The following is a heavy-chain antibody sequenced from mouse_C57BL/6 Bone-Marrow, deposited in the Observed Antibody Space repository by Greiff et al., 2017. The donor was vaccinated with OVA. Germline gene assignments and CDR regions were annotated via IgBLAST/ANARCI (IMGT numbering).Heavy chain of an antibody. CDR3: ARGDYDGGWYFDV. Sequence: VKLVESGAELVKPGASVKMSCKASGYTFTTYPIEWMKQNHGKSLEWIGNFHPYNDDTKYNEKFKGKATLTVEKSSSTVYLELSRLTSDDSAVYYCARGDYDGGWYFDVWGTGTTVTVSS. V-gene: IGHV1-47*01. J-gene: IGHJ1*03. CDR2: FHPYNDDT. D-gene: IGHD2-4*01. CDR1: GYTFTTYP.